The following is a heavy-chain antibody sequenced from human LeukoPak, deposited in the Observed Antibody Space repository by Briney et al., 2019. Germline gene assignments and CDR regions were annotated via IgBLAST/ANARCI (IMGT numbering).Heavy chain of an antibody. V-gene: IGHV3-48*04. J-gene: IGHJ6*04. CDR1: GFTFSTYG. CDR3: AELGITMIGGV. Sequence: GGTLRLSCVASGFTFSTYGMSWVRQAPGKGLEWVSAISGSGSTIYYADSVKGRFTISRDNAKNSLYLQMNSLRAEDTAVYYCAELGITMIGGVWGKGTTVTISS. D-gene: IGHD3-10*02. CDR2: ISGSGSTI.